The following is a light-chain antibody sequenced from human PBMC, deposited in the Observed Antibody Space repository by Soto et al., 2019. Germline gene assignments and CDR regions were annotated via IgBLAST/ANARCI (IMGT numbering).Light chain of an antibody. V-gene: IGLV2-14*01. CDR2: DVN. J-gene: IGLJ2*01. CDR1: SSDVGGYNY. CDR3: ASYSSITPVL. Sequence: QSALTQPASVSGSPGQSITISCTGTSSDVGGYNYVSWYQQHPGKAPKLMIYDVNNRPSGVSNRFSGSKSANTASLTISGLQAEYEADYYCASYSSITPVLFGGRTKLTVL.